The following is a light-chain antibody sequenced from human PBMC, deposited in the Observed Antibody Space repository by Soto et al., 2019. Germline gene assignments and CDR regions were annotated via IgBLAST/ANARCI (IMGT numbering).Light chain of an antibody. J-gene: IGKJ2*01. CDR1: QDISNY. Sequence: DIQMTQSPSSLSASVGDRVTITCQASQDISNYLSWYQQKPGKAPKLLIYDASNLETGVPSRFSGSGSGTDFAFTISSLQPEDIATYYCLQFDNLPYSFGQGTKLEIK. V-gene: IGKV1-33*01. CDR3: LQFDNLPYS. CDR2: DAS.